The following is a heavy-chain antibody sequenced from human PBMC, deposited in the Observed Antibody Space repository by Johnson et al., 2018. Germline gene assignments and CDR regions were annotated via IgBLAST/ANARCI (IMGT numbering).Heavy chain of an antibody. CDR2: INSDGSST. CDR3: ASAVPEEEQLVNSDYYYYYMDV. V-gene: IGHV3-74*01. D-gene: IGHD6-13*01. CDR1: GFTFSSYW. Sequence: VRLQESGGGLVQPGGSLRLSCAASGFTFSSYWMHWVRQAPGKGLVWVSRINSDGSSTSYADYGKGRFTISRDNAKNTLYLQMNRLRAEDTAVYDGASAVPEEEQLVNSDYYYYYMDVWGQGTLVTVSS. J-gene: IGHJ6*03.